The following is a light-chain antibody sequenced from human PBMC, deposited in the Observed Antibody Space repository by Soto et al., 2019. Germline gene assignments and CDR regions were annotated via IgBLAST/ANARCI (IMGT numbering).Light chain of an antibody. J-gene: IGKJ3*01. V-gene: IGKV1-39*01. CDR1: QSISSY. CDR3: QLSYSTPRT. Sequence: DIQMTQSPSSLSASVGDRVTITCRASQSISSYLNWYQQKPGKAPKLLIYAASSLQSGVPSRFSGSGSGTDFTLTISSLQPEDFATDYCQLSYSTPRTFGPGTKVDIK. CDR2: AAS.